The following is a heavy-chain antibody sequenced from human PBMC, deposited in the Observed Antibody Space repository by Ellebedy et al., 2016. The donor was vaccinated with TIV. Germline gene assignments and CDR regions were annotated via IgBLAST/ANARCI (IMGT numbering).Heavy chain of an antibody. CDR2: IGSSGSTT. CDR1: GFAFSSYG. J-gene: IGHJ4*02. CDR3: RSVWAVMTANEN. Sequence: GESLKISCAASGFAFSSYGMSWVRQAPGKGLAWVSAIGSSGSTTYYADSVMGRFTISRDNSKNMLYLQMNSLRVDDTAVYYCRSVWAVMTANENWGQGTLVTVSS. D-gene: IGHD3-10*01. V-gene: IGHV3-23*01.